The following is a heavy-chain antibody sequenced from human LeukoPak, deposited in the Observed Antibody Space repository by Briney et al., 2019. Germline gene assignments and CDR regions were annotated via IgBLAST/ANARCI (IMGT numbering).Heavy chain of an antibody. J-gene: IGHJ4*02. CDR3: GRKAGDCGGNSCYSIDY. V-gene: IGHV1-69*05. CDR1: GGSFSSEA. D-gene: IGHD2-15*01. Sequence: SVKVSCKAFGGSFSSEAISWVRQAPGQGLEWMGGIIPIFGTANYAQKFQGRVTITTDESTSTAYMEVSSMRSEDTAVYYCGRKAGDCGGNSCYSIDYWGQGTLVTVSS. CDR2: IIPIFGTA.